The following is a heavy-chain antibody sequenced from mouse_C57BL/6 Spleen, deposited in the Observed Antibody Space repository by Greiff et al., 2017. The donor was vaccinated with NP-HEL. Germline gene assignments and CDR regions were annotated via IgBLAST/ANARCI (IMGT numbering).Heavy chain of an antibody. CDR3: TTSDYGSSYGWFAY. J-gene: IGHJ3*01. CDR2: IDPEDGDT. V-gene: IGHV14-1*01. D-gene: IGHD1-1*01. CDR1: GFNIKDYY. Sequence: VQLQQSGAELVRPGASVKLSCTASGFNIKDYYMHWVKQRPEQGLEWIGRIDPEDGDTEYAPKFQGKATKTADTSSNTAYLQLSSLTSEDTAVYYCTTSDYGSSYGWFAYWGQGTLVTVSA.